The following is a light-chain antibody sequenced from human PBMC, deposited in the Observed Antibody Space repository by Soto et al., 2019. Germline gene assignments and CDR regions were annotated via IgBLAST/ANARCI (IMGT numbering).Light chain of an antibody. V-gene: IGLV1-40*01. CDR3: QSYDSSLTVV. CDR2: GNT. J-gene: IGLJ2*01. Sequence: QSVLTQPPSVSGAPGQRVTISCTGSSSNIGAGYDVHWYQQFPGTTPKFLIYGNTNRPSGVPDRFSASKSGTSASLDITGLQAEDEAEYFCQSYDSSLTVVFGGGTQLHVL. CDR1: SSNIGAGYD.